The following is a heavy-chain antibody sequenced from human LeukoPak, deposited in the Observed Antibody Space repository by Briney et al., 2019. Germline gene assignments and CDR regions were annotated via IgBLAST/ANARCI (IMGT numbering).Heavy chain of an antibody. Sequence: SETLSLTCTVSGVSISSSSYYWGWMRQPPGKGLEWIVSIYYSGSTYYNPSLKSRVTLSVDPSKNQFSLRLSSVPAAGTAVYYCCHSLSGRTGAFDIWGGGTVVTVSS. V-gene: IGHV4-39*07. CDR1: GVSISSSSYY. D-gene: IGHD2-21*01. CDR3: CHSLSGRTGAFDI. J-gene: IGHJ3*02. CDR2: IYYSGST.